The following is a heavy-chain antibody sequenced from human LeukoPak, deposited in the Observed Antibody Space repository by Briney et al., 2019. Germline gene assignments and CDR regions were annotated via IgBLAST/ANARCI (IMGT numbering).Heavy chain of an antibody. J-gene: IGHJ4*02. CDR1: GFVFSSYS. CDR2: ISSSSNYM. D-gene: IGHD3-22*01. Sequence: GGSLRLSCAASGFVFSSYSMNWVRQAPGKELEWVSSISSSSNYMYYADSVKGRFIISRDNAKNSVFLQMNSLRVEDTAVYYCAREGSTYYYDSSGSLDYWGQGTLVTVSS. CDR3: AREGSTYYYDSSGSLDY. V-gene: IGHV3-21*01.